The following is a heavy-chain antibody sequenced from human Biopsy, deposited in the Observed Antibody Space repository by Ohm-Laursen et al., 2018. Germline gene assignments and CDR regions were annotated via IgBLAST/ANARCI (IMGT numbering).Heavy chain of an antibody. D-gene: IGHD3-9*01. J-gene: IGHJ2*01. V-gene: IGHV4-31*03. CDR2: ISYNERT. CDR1: GASVKTSGYF. Sequence: TLSLTCSVSGASVKTSGYFWAWIRQRPGKGFEWIGYISYNERTHYNPSLTSRLAISLDTSNNRISLQLRSVSVADTAVYYCVREPKTGTAEAWYFDLWGRGSPVTVPS. CDR3: VREPKTGTAEAWYFDL.